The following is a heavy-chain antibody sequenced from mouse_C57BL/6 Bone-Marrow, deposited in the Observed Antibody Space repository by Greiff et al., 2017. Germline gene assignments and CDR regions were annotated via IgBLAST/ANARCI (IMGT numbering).Heavy chain of an antibody. V-gene: IGHV1-19*01. J-gene: IGHJ1*03. D-gene: IGHD2-4*01. CDR1: GYTFTDYY. CDR2: INPYNGGT. Sequence: EVQLQQSGPVLVKPGASVKMSCKASGYTFTDYYMNWVKQSHGKSLEWIGVINPYNGGTSYNQKFKGKATLTVDKSSSTAYMELNSLTSEDSAVYYCASRLRRWYFDVWGTGTTVTVSS. CDR3: ASRLRRWYFDV.